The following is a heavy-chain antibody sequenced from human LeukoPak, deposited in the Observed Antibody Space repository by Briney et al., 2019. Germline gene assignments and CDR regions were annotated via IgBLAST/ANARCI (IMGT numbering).Heavy chain of an antibody. CDR1: GYTFTSYD. CDR2: MNPNSGNT. CDR3: ARGKSSGYWVDY. J-gene: IGHJ4*02. Sequence: ASVKVSCKASGYTFTSYDINWVRQATGQGLEWMGWMNPNSGNTGYAQKFQGRVTMTRNTSISTAYMELSSLRSEDTAVYYCARGKSSGYWVDYWGQGTLVTVSS. V-gene: IGHV1-8*01. D-gene: IGHD3-22*01.